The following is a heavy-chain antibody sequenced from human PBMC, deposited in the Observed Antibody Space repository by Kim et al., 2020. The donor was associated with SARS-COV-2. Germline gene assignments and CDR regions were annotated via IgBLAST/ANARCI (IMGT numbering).Heavy chain of an antibody. CDR1: GFTLSKYN. CDR3: ARDPAFYDILTEYSLMEEGCLDF. V-gene: IGHV3-21*01. Sequence: GGSLRLSCVVSGFTLSKYNMNWVRQAPGRGLEWVSSISSSSSYIHYADSVVGRFTISRDNAKNSLYLQMNTLRPEDTAVYYCARDPAFYDILTEYSLMEEGCLDFWGQGTLVTVSS. CDR2: ISSSSSYI. D-gene: IGHD3-9*01. J-gene: IGHJ4*02.